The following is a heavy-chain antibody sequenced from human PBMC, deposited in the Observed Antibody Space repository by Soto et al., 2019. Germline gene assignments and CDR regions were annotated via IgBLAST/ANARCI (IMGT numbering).Heavy chain of an antibody. D-gene: IGHD3-22*01. Sequence: SETLSLTCTVSGGSISSGGYYWSWIRQHPGKGLEWIGYIYYSGSTYYNPSLKSRVTISVDTSKNQFSLKLSSVTAADTAVYYCARAPYYDSSGYFAWFDPRGQGTLVTVSS. CDR1: GGSISSGGYY. J-gene: IGHJ5*02. CDR2: IYYSGST. CDR3: ARAPYYDSSGYFAWFDP. V-gene: IGHV4-31*03.